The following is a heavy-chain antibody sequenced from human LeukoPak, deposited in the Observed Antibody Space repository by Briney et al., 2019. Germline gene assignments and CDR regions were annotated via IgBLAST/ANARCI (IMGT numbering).Heavy chain of an antibody. D-gene: IGHD3-10*01. CDR1: GFTFSSYW. CDR3: ARDIPVRGVTYRGY. J-gene: IGHJ4*02. V-gene: IGHV3-7*03. CDR2: IKQDGSEK. Sequence: PGGSVRLSCAASGFTFSSYWMSWVRQAPGKGLEWVANIKQDGSEKYYVESVKGRFTISRDNAKNSLYLQMNSLRAEDTAVYYCARDIPVRGVTYRGYWGQGTLGTVSS.